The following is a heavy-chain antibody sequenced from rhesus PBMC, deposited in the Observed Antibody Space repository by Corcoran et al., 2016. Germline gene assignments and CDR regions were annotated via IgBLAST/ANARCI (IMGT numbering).Heavy chain of an antibody. J-gene: IGHJ6*01. CDR1: GGSISGYYL. D-gene: IGHD6-13*01. CDR3: ARRGERIAAGGLDS. CDR2: IYGGSARP. V-gene: IGHV4-143*01. Sequence: QVQLQESGPGVVKPSETLSLTCAVSGGSISGYYLWSWIRQPPGKGLEWIGDIYGGSARPSSHPSLQNRVTMSKDTSKNQFSLKLSSVTAADTAVYYCARRGERIAAGGLDSWGQGVVVTVSS.